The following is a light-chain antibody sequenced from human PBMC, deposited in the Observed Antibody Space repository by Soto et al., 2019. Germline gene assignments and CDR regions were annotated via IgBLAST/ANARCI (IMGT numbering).Light chain of an antibody. J-gene: IGKJ1*01. CDR2: RAS. V-gene: IGKV1-5*03. Sequence: DILMTQSPSTLSASVGDRVTITCRASQTISSWLAWYQQKPGKAPKLLIYRASSLESGVPSRFGGSGSGTEFTLTISSLQADDFATYYCQQYSSYFWTFGQGTKVEVK. CDR1: QTISSW. CDR3: QQYSSYFWT.